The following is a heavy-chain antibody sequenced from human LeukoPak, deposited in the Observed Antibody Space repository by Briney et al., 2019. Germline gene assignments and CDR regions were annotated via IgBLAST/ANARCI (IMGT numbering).Heavy chain of an antibody. CDR1: GFTFSSYA. J-gene: IGHJ4*02. D-gene: IGHD6-19*01. CDR2: ISGSGGST. Sequence: GGSLRLSCAASGFTFSSYAMSWVRQAPGKGLEWVSAISGSGGSTYYANSVKGRFTISRDNSKNTLYLQMNSLRAEDTAVYYCAKSGEQWLDFDYWGQGTLVTVSS. CDR3: AKSGEQWLDFDY. V-gene: IGHV3-23*01.